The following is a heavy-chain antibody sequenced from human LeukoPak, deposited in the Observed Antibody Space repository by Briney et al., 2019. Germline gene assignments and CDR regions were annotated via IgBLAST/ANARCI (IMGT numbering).Heavy chain of an antibody. V-gene: IGHV3-74*01. J-gene: IGHJ4*02. CDR3: ARDVGPYGGSPGAD. Sequence: PGGSLRLSCEGSGLTFSDHWMHWVRHAPGKGGVWVSRIKTEGSEANYVDAVRGRFVISRENSRKMLCVRMNNVREEDTAMYFCARDVGPYGGSPGADWGQGTQVIVSS. CDR2: IKTEGSEA. D-gene: IGHD1-26*01. CDR1: GLTFSDHW.